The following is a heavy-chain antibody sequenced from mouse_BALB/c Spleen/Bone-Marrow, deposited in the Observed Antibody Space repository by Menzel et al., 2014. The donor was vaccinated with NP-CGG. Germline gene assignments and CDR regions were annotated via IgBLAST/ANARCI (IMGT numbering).Heavy chain of an antibody. Sequence: EVQLVESGGGLVQPGGSLKLSCAASGFDFSRYWMSWVRQAPGKGLEWIGEINPDSSTINYTPSLKDKFIISRDNAKNTLYLQMRKVRSEDTALYYCARQGYYGYNDYWGQGTTLTVSS. V-gene: IGHV4-1*02. CDR1: GFDFSRYW. CDR2: INPDSSTI. D-gene: IGHD1-2*01. J-gene: IGHJ2*01. CDR3: ARQGYYGYNDY.